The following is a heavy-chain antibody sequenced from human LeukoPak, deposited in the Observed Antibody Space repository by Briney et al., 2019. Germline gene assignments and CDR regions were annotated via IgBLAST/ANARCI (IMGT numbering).Heavy chain of an antibody. J-gene: IGHJ4*02. Sequence: PGRSLRLSCAASGFTFSSYGMHWVRQAPGKGLEWVAVIWYDGSNKYYADSVKGRFTISRDNSKNTLYLQMNSLRAEDTAVYYCARERYSSDWSVFDYWGQGTLVTVSS. CDR3: ARERYSSDWSVFDY. V-gene: IGHV3-33*01. CDR1: GFTFSSYG. D-gene: IGHD6-13*01. CDR2: IWYDGSNK.